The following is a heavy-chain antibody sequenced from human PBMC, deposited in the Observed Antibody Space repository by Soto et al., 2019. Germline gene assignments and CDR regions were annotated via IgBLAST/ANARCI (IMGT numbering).Heavy chain of an antibody. J-gene: IGHJ4*02. D-gene: IGHD3-16*01. V-gene: IGHV4-31*03. CDR2: IYYSGST. CDR3: ARGFGDY. CDR1: GGSISSGGYS. Sequence: QVQLQESGPGLVKPSQTLSLTCTVSGGSISSGGYSWSWIRQHPGKGLEWIGYIYYSGSTYYNPSLKSRVTISVDSSMNQFSLKLSSVTAADSAMYYCARGFGDYWGQGTLVTVSS.